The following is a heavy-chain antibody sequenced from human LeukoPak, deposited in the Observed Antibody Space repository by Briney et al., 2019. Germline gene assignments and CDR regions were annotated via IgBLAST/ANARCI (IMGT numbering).Heavy chain of an antibody. Sequence: KTGGSLRLSCAASGGTFSSYAISWVRQAPGQGLEWMGRIIPILGIANYAQKFQGRVTITADKSTSTAYMELSSLRSEDTAVYYCARGDYGGNSGDYWGQGTLVTVSS. J-gene: IGHJ4*02. CDR2: IIPILGIA. CDR1: GGTFSSYA. D-gene: IGHD4-23*01. V-gene: IGHV1-69*04. CDR3: ARGDYGGNSGDY.